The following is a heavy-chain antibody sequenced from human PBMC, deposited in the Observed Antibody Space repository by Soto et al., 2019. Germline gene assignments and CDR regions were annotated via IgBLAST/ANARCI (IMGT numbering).Heavy chain of an antibody. CDR2: ISYDGSNK. D-gene: IGHD2-15*01. V-gene: IGHV3-30-3*01. CDR1: GFTFSSYA. J-gene: IGHJ6*02. CDR3: ARDKARYCSGGSCYSILNYYYYYGMDV. Sequence: QVQLVESGGGVVQPGRSLRLSCAASGFTFSSYAMHWVRQAPGKGLEWVAVISYDGSNKYYADSVKGRFTISRDNSKNPLYLQMNSLRAEDTAVYYCARDKARYCSGGSCYSILNYYYYYGMDVWGQGTTVTVSS.